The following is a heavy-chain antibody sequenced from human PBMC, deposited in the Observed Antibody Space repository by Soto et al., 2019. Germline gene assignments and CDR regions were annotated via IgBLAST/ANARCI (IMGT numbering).Heavy chain of an antibody. J-gene: IGHJ4*02. CDR3: ARLPGYDLDY. Sequence: PSETLSLTCTVSGGSINSYYWSWIRQPPGKGLEWIGYIYYSGSTNYNPSLKSRVTISVDTSKNQFSLKLSSVTAADTAVYYCARLPGYDLDYWGQGTQVTVSS. CDR1: GGSINSYY. D-gene: IGHD5-12*01. V-gene: IGHV4-59*01. CDR2: IYYSGST.